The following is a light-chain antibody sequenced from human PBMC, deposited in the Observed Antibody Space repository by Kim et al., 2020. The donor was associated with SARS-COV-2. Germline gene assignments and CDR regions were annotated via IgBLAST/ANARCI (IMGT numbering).Light chain of an antibody. J-gene: IGLJ3*02. CDR1: TGAGTSGQY. V-gene: IGLV7-46*01. Sequence: PGGTCTLTCGSSTGAGTSGQYPYWFQQKPDQAPRTLIYDTSNKHSWTPARFSCSLLGGKAALTLSGAQPEDEAEYYCVLSYSGAWVFGGGTKLTVL. CDR3: VLSYSGAWV. CDR2: DTS.